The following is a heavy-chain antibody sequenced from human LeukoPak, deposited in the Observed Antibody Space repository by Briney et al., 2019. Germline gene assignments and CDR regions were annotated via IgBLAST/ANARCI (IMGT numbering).Heavy chain of an antibody. CDR3: ARVLETSDGPRVPLWFDP. CDR1: GFTLSSYD. J-gene: IGHJ5*02. D-gene: IGHD5-24*01. V-gene: IGHV3-13*01. CDR2: IGAAGDT. Sequence: GGSLRLSCAASGFTLSSYDMHWVRQATGKGLEWVSAIGAAGDTYYPGSVKGRFTISRENAKNSLYLQMNSLRAGDTAVYYCARVLETSDGPRVPLWFDPWGQGTLVTVSS.